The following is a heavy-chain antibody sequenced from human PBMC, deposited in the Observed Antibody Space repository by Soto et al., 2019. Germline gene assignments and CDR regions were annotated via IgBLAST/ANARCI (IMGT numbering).Heavy chain of an antibody. CDR2: ISYDGSYK. D-gene: IGHD5-12*01. CDR3: ARDYYRFNSGYGFSMDV. V-gene: IGHV3-30-3*01. J-gene: IGHJ6*02. Sequence: QVQLVESGGGVVQPGRSLRLSCAASGFTFSSYAMHWVRQAPGKGLEWVAVISYDGSYKYYADSVKGRFTISRDNSKNTPYLQMNSLRAEDTAVYYCARDYYRFNSGYGFSMDVWGQGTTVTVSS. CDR1: GFTFSSYA.